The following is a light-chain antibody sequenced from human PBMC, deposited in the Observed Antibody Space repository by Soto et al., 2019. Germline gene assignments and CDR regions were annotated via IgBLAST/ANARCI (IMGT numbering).Light chain of an antibody. J-gene: IGKJ1*01. CDR3: QQYNNWPRET. V-gene: IGKV3-20*01. CDR1: QSVSSSY. Sequence: EIVLTQSPGTLSLSPGERATLSCRASQSVSSSYLAWYQQKPGQAPRLLIYGASSRATGIPDRFSGSGSGTEFTLTISSLQSEDFAVYYCQQYNNWPRETFGQGTKVDI. CDR2: GAS.